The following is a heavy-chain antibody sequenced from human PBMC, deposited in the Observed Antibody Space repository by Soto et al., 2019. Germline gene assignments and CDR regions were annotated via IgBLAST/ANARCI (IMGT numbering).Heavy chain of an antibody. V-gene: IGHV4-31*03. CDR2: IYYSGST. CDR1: GGSIISGGYY. Sequence: PSETLSLTCTVSGGSIISGGYYWIWIRQHPGKGLEWIGYIYYSGSTYYNPSLKSRVTISVDTSKNQFSLKLSSVTAADTAVYYCARGGIAAAAPPDYWGQGTLVTVSS. CDR3: ARGGIAAAAPPDY. D-gene: IGHD6-13*01. J-gene: IGHJ4*02.